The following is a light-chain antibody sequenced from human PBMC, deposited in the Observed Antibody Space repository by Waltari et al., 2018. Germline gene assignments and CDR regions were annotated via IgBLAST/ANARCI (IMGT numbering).Light chain of an antibody. CDR2: EVD. Sequence: QSALTQPPSASGSPGQSVPLPCTGPSSDVGSWPYVSWYQQPPGNAPKLKISEVDKRPSGVPDRFSGSKSDNTASLTVSGLQPEDEADYYCSSYAGSNNVVFGGGTKLTVL. CDR3: SSYAGSNNVV. V-gene: IGLV2-8*01. J-gene: IGLJ2*01. CDR1: SSDVGSWPY.